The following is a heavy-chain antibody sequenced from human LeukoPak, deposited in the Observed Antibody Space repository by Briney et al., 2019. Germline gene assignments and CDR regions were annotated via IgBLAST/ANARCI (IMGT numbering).Heavy chain of an antibody. V-gene: IGHV1-2*02. Sequence: ASVKVSCKASGYTFTGYYMHWVRQAPGQGLECMGWINPNSGGTNYAQKFQGRVTMTRDTSISTAYMELSRLRSDDTAVYYCARVLIVRQQLVPWGQGTLVTVSS. D-gene: IGHD6-13*01. CDR1: GYTFTGYY. CDR2: INPNSGGT. J-gene: IGHJ4*02. CDR3: ARVLIVRQQLVP.